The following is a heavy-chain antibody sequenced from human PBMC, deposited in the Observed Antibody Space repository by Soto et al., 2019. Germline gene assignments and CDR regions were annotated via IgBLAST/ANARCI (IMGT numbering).Heavy chain of an antibody. CDR1: AGMTSPDGYS. J-gene: IGHJ5*02. V-gene: IGHV4-30-2*01. CDR3: VRVPDR. D-gene: IGHD2-2*01. Sequence: VSAGMTSPDGYSWSWIRQPPGKGLEWIGYIYHSGSTYYNPSLKSRVTISVDRSKNQFSLKLSSVTAAETAVYYCVRVPDRWGQGTLVT. CDR2: IYHSGST.